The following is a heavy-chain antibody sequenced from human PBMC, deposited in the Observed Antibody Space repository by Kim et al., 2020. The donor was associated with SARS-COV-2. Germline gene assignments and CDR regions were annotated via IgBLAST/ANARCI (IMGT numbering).Heavy chain of an antibody. J-gene: IGHJ4*02. CDR1: GFNFSSFA. CDR3: ARDRGSAAGSFDY. V-gene: IGHV3-30-3*01. Sequence: GGSLRLSCAASGFNFSSFAIHWVRQAPGKGLEWVAVTSYGGTNRNYVDSVKGRFTISRDNSKNTLYLEMNSLRPEDTAVYLCARDRGSAAGSFDYWGQGTLVTVSS. D-gene: IGHD6-13*01. CDR2: TSYGGTNR.